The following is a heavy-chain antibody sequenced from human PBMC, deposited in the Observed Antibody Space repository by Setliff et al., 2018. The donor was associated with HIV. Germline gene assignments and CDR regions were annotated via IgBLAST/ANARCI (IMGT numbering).Heavy chain of an antibody. Sequence: ASVKVSCKASGYTFTTYSLNWVRQAPGQSLEWMGWINDGNGDTKYSQDLQGRITITMDISANTAYMELSSLRSDDTAVYYCACGKGGLGIGGDYYYYMDVWGKGTTVTVSS. CDR2: INDGNGDT. D-gene: IGHD7-27*01. CDR1: GYTFTTYS. J-gene: IGHJ6*03. CDR3: ACGKGGLGIGGDYYYYMDV. V-gene: IGHV1-3*01.